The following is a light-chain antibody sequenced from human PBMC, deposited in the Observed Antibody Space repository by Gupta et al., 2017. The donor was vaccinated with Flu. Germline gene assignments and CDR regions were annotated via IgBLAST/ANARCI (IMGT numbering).Light chain of an antibody. CDR3: RICDSSGDHWV. CDR2: DDS. J-gene: IGLJ1*01. V-gene: IGLV3-21*03. CDR1: NIGSKS. Sequence: SYVLTQPPSVSVAPGKTATVTCGGNNIGSKSVHWYQQKPGQAPVLVVYDDSDRPSGIPERCSCANSGNTATLTISRVEAGDEADYYCRICDSSGDHWVFGTGTKVSVL.